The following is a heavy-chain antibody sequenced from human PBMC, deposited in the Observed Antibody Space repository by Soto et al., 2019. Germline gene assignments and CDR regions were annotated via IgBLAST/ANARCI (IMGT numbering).Heavy chain of an antibody. V-gene: IGHV1-69*02. CDR1: GGTFSSYS. D-gene: IGHD2-15*01. Sequence: QVQLVQSGAEVKKPGSSVKVSCKASGGTFSSYSISWVRQAPGQGLEWMGRIIPILGLANYAQKFQGRVTCTAEKSTSTVYLDRSSLRSEGTAVYYCAGPMNCSGGSCYLSYFDYWGQGPLVAVSS. CDR3: AGPMNCSGGSCYLSYFDY. J-gene: IGHJ4*02. CDR2: IIPILGLA.